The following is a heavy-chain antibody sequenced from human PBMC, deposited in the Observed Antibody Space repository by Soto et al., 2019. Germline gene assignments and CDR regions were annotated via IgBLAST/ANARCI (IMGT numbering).Heavy chain of an antibody. D-gene: IGHD3-9*01. Sequence: QVPLQESGPGLVKPSQTLSLTCTVSGGSISSGGYYWSWIRQHAAKGLEWIGYIYYSGSTYYNPSLKSRVTISVDTSKNQFSLKLSSVTAADTAVYYCARDCYDIYQAFDIWGQGTMVTVSS. CDR2: IYYSGST. V-gene: IGHV4-31*03. J-gene: IGHJ3*02. CDR3: ARDCYDIYQAFDI. CDR1: GGSISSGGYY.